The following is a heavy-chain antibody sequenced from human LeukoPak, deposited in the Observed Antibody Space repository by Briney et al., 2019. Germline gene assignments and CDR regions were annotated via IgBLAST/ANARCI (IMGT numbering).Heavy chain of an antibody. D-gene: IGHD6-13*01. CDR3: AKLTGSKGISAACDS. Sequence: GGSLRLSCAASGFTFSSYSMNWVRQAPGKGLEWVSSISSSSSYIYYADSVKGRFTISRDNSKNTLYLQMNSLRAEDTAVYYCAKLTGSKGISAACDSWGQGTLVTVSS. CDR1: GFTFSSYS. CDR2: ISSSSSYI. J-gene: IGHJ4*02. V-gene: IGHV3-21*04.